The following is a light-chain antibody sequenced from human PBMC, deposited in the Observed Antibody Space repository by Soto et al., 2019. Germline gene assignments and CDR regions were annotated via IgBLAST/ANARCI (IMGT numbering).Light chain of an antibody. CDR1: QSISTW. CDR3: QQYNTYPLT. CDR2: KAS. Sequence: DIPMTQSPSTLSASVGDRVTITCRASQSISTWLAWYQQKPGKAPKLLIYKASSLEAGVPSRFSGSGSGTEFNVTISSLQPDDFATYYCQQYNTYPLTFGGGTTVDIK. J-gene: IGKJ4*01. V-gene: IGKV1-5*03.